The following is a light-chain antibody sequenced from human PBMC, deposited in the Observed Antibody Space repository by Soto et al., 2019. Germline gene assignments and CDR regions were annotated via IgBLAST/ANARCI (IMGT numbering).Light chain of an antibody. CDR2: AAS. V-gene: IGKV1-9*01. J-gene: IGKJ5*01. CDR1: QGISSY. Sequence: DIQLTQSPSFLSASVGDRVTITCRASQGISSYLAWYQQKPGKAPKLLIYAASTLQSGVTSRFSGSGSGTEFPLTISSLQPEDFATYYCQHLDSYSTIGQGTRLEIK. CDR3: QHLDSYST.